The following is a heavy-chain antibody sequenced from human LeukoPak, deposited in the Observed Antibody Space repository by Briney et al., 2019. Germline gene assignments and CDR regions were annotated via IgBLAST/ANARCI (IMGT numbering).Heavy chain of an antibody. J-gene: IGHJ4*02. D-gene: IGHD3-10*01. Sequence: SETLSLTCSVSGGSIRFYCWSWIRQPPGKGLEWIGYIHYTGHTNYNPSLKSRVTISVDTSKNQFSLKLSSVTAADTAVYYCARASMVRGVDYWGQGTLVTVSS. CDR2: IHYTGHT. CDR1: GGSIRFYC. V-gene: IGHV4-59*01. CDR3: ARASMVRGVDY.